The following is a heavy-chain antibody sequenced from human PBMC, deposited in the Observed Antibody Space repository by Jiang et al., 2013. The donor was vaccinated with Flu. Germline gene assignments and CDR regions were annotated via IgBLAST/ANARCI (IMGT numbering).Heavy chain of an antibody. CDR2: IYPGDSQT. D-gene: IGHD2-21*02. CDR3: ARHPQDAYCGRDCYQPIWFDP. Sequence: QLVESGAEVKKPGESLRISCKGSGYSFANYWIGWVRQMPGRGLEWMGTIYPGDSQTRYSPSFQGQVTISADRSINTAYLQWSSLKASDTAMYYRARHPQDAYCGRDCYQPIWFDPWGQGTLVTVSS. CDR1: GYSFANYW. V-gene: IGHV5-51*01. J-gene: IGHJ5*02.